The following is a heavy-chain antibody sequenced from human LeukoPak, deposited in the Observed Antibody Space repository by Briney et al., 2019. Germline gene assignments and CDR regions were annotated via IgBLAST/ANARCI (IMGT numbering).Heavy chain of an antibody. CDR3: ARDKTWGDHYFDY. CDR1: GFTFDDYA. CDR2: ISWNSGSI. V-gene: IGHV3-9*01. J-gene: IGHJ4*02. Sequence: AGGSLRLSCAASGFTFDDYAMHWVRQAPGKGLEWVSGISWNSGSIGYADSVKGRFTISRDNSKNTLYLQMNGLRAEDTAVYYCARDKTWGDHYFDYWGQGTLVTVSS. D-gene: IGHD7-27*01.